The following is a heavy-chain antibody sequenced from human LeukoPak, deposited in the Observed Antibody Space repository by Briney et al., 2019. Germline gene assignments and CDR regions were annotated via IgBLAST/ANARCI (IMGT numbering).Heavy chain of an antibody. J-gene: IGHJ6*02. Sequence: PSETLSLTCTVSGGSISSGGYYWSWIRQHPGKGLEWIGYIYYSGSTYYNPSLKSRVTISVYTSKNQFSLKLSSVTAAYTAVYYCARDDFWSGYRSGMDVWGQGTTVTVSS. CDR3: ARDDFWSGYRSGMDV. D-gene: IGHD3-3*01. CDR2: IYYSGST. CDR1: GGSISSGGYY. V-gene: IGHV4-31*03.